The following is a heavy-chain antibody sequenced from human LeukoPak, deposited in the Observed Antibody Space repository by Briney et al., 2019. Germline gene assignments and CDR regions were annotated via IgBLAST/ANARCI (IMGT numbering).Heavy chain of an antibody. CDR2: IYSGGST. J-gene: IGHJ4*02. Sequence: GGSLRLSCAASGFTVSSNYMSWVRQAPGKGLEWVSVIYSGGSTYYADSVKGRFTISRDNSKNTLYLQMNSLRAEDTAVYYCASMNYYDGSGFSDYWGQGTLVTVSS. V-gene: IGHV3-66*01. CDR1: GFTVSSNY. D-gene: IGHD3-22*01. CDR3: ASMNYYDGSGFSDY.